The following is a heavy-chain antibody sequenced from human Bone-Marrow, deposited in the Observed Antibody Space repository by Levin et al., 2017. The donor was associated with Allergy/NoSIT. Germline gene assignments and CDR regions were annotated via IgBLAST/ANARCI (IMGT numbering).Heavy chain of an antibody. CDR2: ISSSSSTI. CDR1: GFTFSSYS. CDR3: ARDETLLFDS. J-gene: IGHJ4*02. Sequence: GESLKISCAASGFTFSSYSMNWVRQAPGKGLEWISYISSSSSTIYYADSVKGRFTISRDNAKNSLYLQMNSLRDEDTAVYYCARDETLLFDSWGQGTLVTVSS. V-gene: IGHV3-48*02.